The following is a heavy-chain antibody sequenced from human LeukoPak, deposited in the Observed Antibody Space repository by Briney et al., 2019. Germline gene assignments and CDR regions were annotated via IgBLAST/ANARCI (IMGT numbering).Heavy chain of an antibody. CDR1: GFSLSKVW. D-gene: IGHD4-17*01. CDR2: IKTKTDGGTT. J-gene: IGHJ4*02. Sequence: SCKASGFSLSKVWMSWVRQAPGQGLEWVGHIKTKTDGGTTEYVAPVRGRFTISRDDSGDTLYLQMNSLKIEDTAVYYCTTVDFGDLTPAASSDYWGLGTLVTVSS. CDR3: TTVDFGDLTPAASSDY. V-gene: IGHV3-15*01.